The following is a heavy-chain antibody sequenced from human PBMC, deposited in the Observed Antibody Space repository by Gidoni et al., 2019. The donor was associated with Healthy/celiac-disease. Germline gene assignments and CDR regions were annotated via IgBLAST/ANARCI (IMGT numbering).Heavy chain of an antibody. D-gene: IGHD3-22*01. CDR2: IIPIFGTA. Sequence: QVQLVQSGAEVKKPGSSVTVSCKASGGTFSSYAISWVRQAPGQGLEWMGGIIPIFGTANYAQKFQGRVTITADKSTSTAYMELSSLRSEDTAVYYCARGGRTYYYDSSGYSPFDYWGQGTLVTVSS. V-gene: IGHV1-69*06. CDR1: GGTFSSYA. CDR3: ARGGRTYYYDSSGYSPFDY. J-gene: IGHJ4*02.